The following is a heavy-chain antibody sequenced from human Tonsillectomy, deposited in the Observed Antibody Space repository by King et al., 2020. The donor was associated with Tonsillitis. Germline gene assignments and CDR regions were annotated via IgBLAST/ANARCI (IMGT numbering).Heavy chain of an antibody. CDR2: ISISSSYT. V-gene: IGHV3-21*01. D-gene: IGHD3-9*01. CDR3: ARDGGVLRYFDWLLPDAFDI. CDR1: GFTFSSYI. Sequence: VQLVESGGGLVKPGGSLRLSCAASGFTFSSYIMNWVRQAPGKGLEWVSSISISSSYTYYADSMKGRFTISRDNAKNSLYLQMNSLRAEDTAVYYCARDGGVLRYFDWLLPDAFDIWGQGTMVTVSS. J-gene: IGHJ3*02.